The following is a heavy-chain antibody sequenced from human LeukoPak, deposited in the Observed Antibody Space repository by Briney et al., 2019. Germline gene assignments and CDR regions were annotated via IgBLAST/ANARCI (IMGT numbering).Heavy chain of an antibody. Sequence: SVKVSCKASGGTFSSYAISWVRQAPGQGLEWMGRIIPILGIANYAQKFQGRVTVTADKSTSTAYMELSSLRSEDTAVYYCASLDNDFWSGYYDLYFDYWGQGTLVTVSS. J-gene: IGHJ4*02. CDR3: ASLDNDFWSGYYDLYFDY. V-gene: IGHV1-69*04. D-gene: IGHD3-3*01. CDR1: GGTFSSYA. CDR2: IIPILGIA.